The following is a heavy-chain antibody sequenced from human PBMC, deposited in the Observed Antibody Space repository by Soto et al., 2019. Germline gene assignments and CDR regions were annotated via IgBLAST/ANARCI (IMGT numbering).Heavy chain of an antibody. CDR1: GFSVSSNY. CDR3: TREDYYGSKMHGMDV. CDR2: FYTDGSR. D-gene: IGHD3-22*01. J-gene: IGHJ6*02. Sequence: EVQLVESGGGLIQPGGSLRLSCAASGFSVSSNYMSWVRQAPGKGLEWVSVFYTDGSRYYADSVKGRCTMSSDTSKNTLNLQMNSLRAEDTAVYYCTREDYYGSKMHGMDVWGQGATVTVSS. V-gene: IGHV3-53*01.